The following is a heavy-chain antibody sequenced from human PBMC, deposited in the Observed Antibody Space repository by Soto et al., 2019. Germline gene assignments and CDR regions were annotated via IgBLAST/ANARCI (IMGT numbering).Heavy chain of an antibody. CDR2: IWYDRSNK. Sequence: QVQLVESGGGVVQPGRSLRLSCAASGFTFSSYGMHWVRQAPGKGLEWVAVIWYDRSNKYYADSVKGRFTISRDNSKNTLYLQMNSLRAEDTAVYYCARTAAGRYELGMDVWGQGTTVTVSS. D-gene: IGHD6-13*01. CDR1: GFTFSSYG. CDR3: ARTAAGRYELGMDV. V-gene: IGHV3-33*01. J-gene: IGHJ6*02.